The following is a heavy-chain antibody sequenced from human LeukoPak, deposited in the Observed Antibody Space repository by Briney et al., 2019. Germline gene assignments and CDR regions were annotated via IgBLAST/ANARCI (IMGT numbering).Heavy chain of an antibody. J-gene: IGHJ4*02. CDR1: GVTFSNFW. D-gene: IGHD6-19*01. CDR3: AGGSGWLIDH. V-gene: IGHV3-7*03. Sequence: PGGSLRLSCAASGVTFSNFWMNWVRQAPGKGLEWVAIINQDGSEKIYVDSVKGRFTISRDNTKNSLYVQMNSLTVEDTAIYYCAGGSGWLIDHWGQGTLVTVSS. CDR2: INQDGSEK.